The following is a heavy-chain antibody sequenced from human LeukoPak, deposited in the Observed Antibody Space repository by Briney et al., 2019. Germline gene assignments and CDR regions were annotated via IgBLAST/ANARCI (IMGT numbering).Heavy chain of an antibody. CDR1: GYTFTIYG. Sequence: ASVTVTRKAAGYTFTIYGFSWVRQAPAQGLDWMGWISAYYSNRNNAQKLQGRVTMTTDTSTSTAYMELRSLRSADTAVYYCASSGSLVVPAAMPLPHYCYYGMDVWGQGTTVTVSS. V-gene: IGHV1-18*01. CDR3: ASSGSLVVPAAMPLPHYCYYGMDV. J-gene: IGHJ6*02. CDR2: ISAYYSNR. D-gene: IGHD2-2*01.